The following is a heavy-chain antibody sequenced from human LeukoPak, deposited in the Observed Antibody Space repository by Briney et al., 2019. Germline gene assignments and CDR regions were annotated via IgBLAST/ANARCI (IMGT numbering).Heavy chain of an antibody. CDR2: ISGSGGTT. CDR3: ATDQMYYYGSRSYSPFNH. Sequence: GGSLRLSCATSGFTFSNYAMSWVRQAPGKGLEWVSVISGSGGTTYAADPVKGRFTISRDNSKSTLYLQMNSLRAEDTAVYYCATDQMYYYGSRSYSPFNHWGQGTLVTVSS. CDR1: GFTFSNYA. D-gene: IGHD3-10*01. V-gene: IGHV3-23*01. J-gene: IGHJ4*02.